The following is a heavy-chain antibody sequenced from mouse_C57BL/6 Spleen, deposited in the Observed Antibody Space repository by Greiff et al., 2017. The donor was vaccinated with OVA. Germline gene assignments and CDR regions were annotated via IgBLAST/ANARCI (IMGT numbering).Heavy chain of an antibody. Sequence: EVQLVESGGGLVKPGGSLKLSCAASGFTFSSYAMSWVRQTPEKRLEWFATISDGGSYSSFPDTVSGRFTFSSANAKNNLYLQISHLKSEDTARNYCARDAPYDYGACDGGGKGTTLTVST. D-gene: IGHD2-4*01. CDR1: GFTFSSYA. CDR3: ARDAPYDYGACDG. CDR2: ISDGGSYS. J-gene: IGHJ2*01. V-gene: IGHV5-4*01.